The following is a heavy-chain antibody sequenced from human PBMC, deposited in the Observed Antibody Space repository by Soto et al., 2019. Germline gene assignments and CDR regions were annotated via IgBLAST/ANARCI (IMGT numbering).Heavy chain of an antibody. D-gene: IGHD5-12*01. J-gene: IGHJ4*02. CDR3: TRDGRYSGYPPLAF. CDR2: IRNKAYGGTT. Sequence: GGSLRLSCTASGFTFADYTLSWFRQAPGKGLEWLGFIRNKAYGGTTEYAASVKGRFTISRDDSKSIAYLLMNSLKTEDTAMYYCTRDGRYSGYPPLAFWGQGTLVTVSS. CDR1: GFTFADYT. V-gene: IGHV3-49*03.